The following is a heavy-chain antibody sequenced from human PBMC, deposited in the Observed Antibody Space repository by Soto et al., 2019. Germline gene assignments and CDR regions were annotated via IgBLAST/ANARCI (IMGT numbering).Heavy chain of an antibody. D-gene: IGHD2-2*01. CDR1: GFIFINYG. J-gene: IGHJ6*03. CDR3: AKNQLPHGRGYYYYMDV. Sequence: GGSLRLSCAASGFIFINYGMHWVRQAPGKGLEWVAIISHDGNHKNYADSVKGRFTISRDNSKNTLYLQMNSLRAEDTAVYYCAKNQLPHGRGYYYYMDVWGNGTTVTVSS. V-gene: IGHV3-30*18. CDR2: ISHDGNHK.